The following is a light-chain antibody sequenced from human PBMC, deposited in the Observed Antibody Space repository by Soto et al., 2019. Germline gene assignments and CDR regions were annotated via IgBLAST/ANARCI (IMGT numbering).Light chain of an antibody. J-gene: IGLJ2*01. V-gene: IGLV2-8*01. CDR2: EVT. Sequence: QSALTQPHSAAGSPGQSVSISCTGTSSDVGGSNSVSWYQQHPGKAPKLILYEVTKRPSGVPDRFSGSKSGNTASLTVSGLQAEDEADYYCSSYGGSDDLVFGGGTKLTVL. CDR3: SSYGGSDDLV. CDR1: SSDVGGSNS.